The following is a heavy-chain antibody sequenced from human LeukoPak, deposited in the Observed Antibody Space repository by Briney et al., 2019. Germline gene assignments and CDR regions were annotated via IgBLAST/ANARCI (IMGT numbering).Heavy chain of an antibody. J-gene: IGHJ6*03. Sequence: SETLSLTCTVSGDSINSTNYYWGWIRQPPGKGLEWIANIYYSGSTYYNPSLKSRVTISVDTSKNQFSLNLSSVTAADTAVYYCARGRQEYSYGPRPSYYYYYMDVWGKGTTVTVSS. CDR3: ARGRQEYSYGPRPSYYYYYMDV. CDR1: GDSINSTNYY. D-gene: IGHD5-18*01. CDR2: IYYSGST. V-gene: IGHV4-39*01.